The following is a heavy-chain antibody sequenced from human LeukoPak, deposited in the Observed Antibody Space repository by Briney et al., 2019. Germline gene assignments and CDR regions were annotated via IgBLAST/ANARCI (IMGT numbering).Heavy chain of an antibody. J-gene: IGHJ4*02. CDR3: TADLYGVWRGDTDY. Sequence: GGSLRLSCADSGFTFNKAWMSWVREAPGEGLEWVCRIKSNTDCATTEYGTAMNSRFHIKRNDSKDTIYLQINNMKIYDTAIYYCTADLYGVWRGDTDYWGQGTPVTVSS. CDR2: IKSNTDCATT. D-gene: IGHD3-3*01. V-gene: IGHV3-15*01. CDR1: GFTFNKAW.